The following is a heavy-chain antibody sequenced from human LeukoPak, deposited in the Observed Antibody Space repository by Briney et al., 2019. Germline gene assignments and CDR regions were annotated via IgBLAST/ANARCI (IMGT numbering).Heavy chain of an antibody. D-gene: IGHD6-13*01. J-gene: IGHJ4*02. CDR2: IYSTGST. Sequence: SETLSLTCTVSGGSISSYYWSWIRQPAGRGLEWIGRIYSTGSTNYNPSLKSRVTMSVDTSKNQFSLRLRSVTAADTAVYYCAREIASAGTAGFDFWGQGALVTVSS. CDR1: GGSISSYY. V-gene: IGHV4-4*07. CDR3: AREIASAGTAGFDF.